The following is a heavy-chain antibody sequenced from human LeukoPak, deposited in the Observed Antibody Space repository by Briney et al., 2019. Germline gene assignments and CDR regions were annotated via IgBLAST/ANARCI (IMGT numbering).Heavy chain of an antibody. V-gene: IGHV4-61*02. Sequence: PSETLSLTCTVSGASVSSTSYYGSWIRQPAGRVVEWIGRFYTTGSTKYNYTPSLKSRVTISVDTSKNTFSLTLSSVTAADTAVYYCARVTGYMVEDYFDYWGQGTLVTVSS. CDR3: ARVTGYMVEDYFDY. CDR2: FYTTGST. CDR1: GASVSSTSYY. J-gene: IGHJ4*02. D-gene: IGHD6-13*01.